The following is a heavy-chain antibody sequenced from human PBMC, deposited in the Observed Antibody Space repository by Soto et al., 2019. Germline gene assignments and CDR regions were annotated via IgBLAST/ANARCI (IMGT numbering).Heavy chain of an antibody. CDR1: GGSITNYY. J-gene: IGHJ4*02. CDR3: ARTYCSSTTCYDLFDS. D-gene: IGHD2-2*01. V-gene: IGHV4-59*01. CDR2: IYYNGNI. Sequence: SETLSLTCTVSGGSITNYYWTWIRQPPGKGLEWIGYIYYNGNINYNPSLKGRVTISVDTSKNQFSLKLNSVTAADTAVYYCARTYCSSTTCYDLFDSWGQGTLVTVSS.